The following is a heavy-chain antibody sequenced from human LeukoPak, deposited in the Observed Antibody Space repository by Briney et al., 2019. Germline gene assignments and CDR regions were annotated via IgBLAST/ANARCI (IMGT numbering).Heavy chain of an antibody. CDR1: GGSISSHY. CDR3: ARGDYRFFWYFDL. D-gene: IGHD4-17*01. J-gene: IGHJ2*01. Sequence: SETLSLTCTVSGGSISSHYWSWIRQPPGKGLEWIGDIYYSGSTNYNPSLKSRVTISVDTSKNQFSLKLSSVTAADTAVYYCARGDYRFFWYFDLWGRGTLVTVSS. V-gene: IGHV4-59*08. CDR2: IYYSGST.